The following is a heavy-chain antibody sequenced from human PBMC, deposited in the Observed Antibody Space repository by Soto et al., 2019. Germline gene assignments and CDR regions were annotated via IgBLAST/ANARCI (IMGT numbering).Heavy chain of an antibody. CDR1: GYSFTSYW. Sequence: GESLKISCKGSGYSFTSYWIGWVRQMPGKGLEWMGIIYPGDSDTRYSPSFQGQVTISADKSISTAYPQWSSLKASDTAMYYCARQSSHYYYYYGMDVWGQGTTVTVSS. V-gene: IGHV5-51*01. CDR2: IYPGDSDT. J-gene: IGHJ6*02. D-gene: IGHD1-26*01. CDR3: ARQSSHYYYYYGMDV.